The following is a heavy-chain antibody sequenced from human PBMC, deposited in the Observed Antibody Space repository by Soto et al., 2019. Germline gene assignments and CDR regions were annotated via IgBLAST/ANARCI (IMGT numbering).Heavy chain of an antibody. J-gene: IGHJ4*02. Sequence: EVQLVESGGGLAQPGGSLRLSCAVSGFTFSNYWMTWVRQAPGKGLEWVANIKQDGTENYYVDSVRGRFTISRDNAKNSLYLHMNSLRVEDTAVYYCATDVAYDDFEGRMENWGQGTLVTVSS. V-gene: IGHV3-7*01. D-gene: IGHD3-3*01. CDR2: IKQDGTEN. CDR3: ATDVAYDDFEGRMEN. CDR1: GFTFSNYW.